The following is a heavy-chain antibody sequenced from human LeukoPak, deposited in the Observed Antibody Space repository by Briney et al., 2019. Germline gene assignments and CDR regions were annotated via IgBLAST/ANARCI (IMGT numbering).Heavy chain of an antibody. J-gene: IGHJ4*02. CDR3: ARGYRGYVFFDY. D-gene: IGHD5-12*01. CDR1: GFTFSSYW. Sequence: GGSLRLSCAASGFTFSSYWMSWVRQAPGKGLEWVANIKRDGSEKHYVDSVKGRFTISRDNAKNSLYLQMNSLRGEDTAVHYCARGYRGYVFFDYWGQGTLVTVSS. CDR2: IKRDGSEK. V-gene: IGHV3-7*04.